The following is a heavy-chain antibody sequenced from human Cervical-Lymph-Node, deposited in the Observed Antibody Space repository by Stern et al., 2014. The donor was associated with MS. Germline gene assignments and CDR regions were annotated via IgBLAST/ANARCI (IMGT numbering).Heavy chain of an antibody. V-gene: IGHV2-5*02. J-gene: IGHJ3*02. CDR3: AHVGLWFGGGYSFDI. CDR1: GFSLTTPGVG. D-gene: IGHD3-10*01. Sequence: QVTLRESGPTLLKPTQTLTLTCTFSGFSLTTPGVGVGWIRQPPGKAPEWLALIYWDDAKRYSPSLQDRLTPTTDTSKDQVVLTMANLDPMDPATYFCAHVGLWFGGGYSFDIWGQGTMVTVSS. CDR2: IYWDDAK.